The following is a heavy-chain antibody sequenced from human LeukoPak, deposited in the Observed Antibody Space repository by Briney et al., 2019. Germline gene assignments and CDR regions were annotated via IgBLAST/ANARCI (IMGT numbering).Heavy chain of an antibody. Sequence: SGGSLRLSCAASGFTFSGSAMHWVRQASGKGLEWVGRIRSKANSYATACAASVKGRFTISRDDSKNTAYLQMNSLKTEDTAVYYCTSRDSTVTPTGYFQHWGQGTLVTVSS. CDR3: TSRDSTVTPTGYFQH. J-gene: IGHJ1*01. V-gene: IGHV3-73*01. CDR2: IRSKANSYAT. CDR1: GFTFSGSA. D-gene: IGHD4-17*01.